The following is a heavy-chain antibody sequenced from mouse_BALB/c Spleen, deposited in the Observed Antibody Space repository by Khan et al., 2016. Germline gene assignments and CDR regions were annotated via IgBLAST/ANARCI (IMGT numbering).Heavy chain of an antibody. D-gene: IGHD1-1*01. Sequence: EVELVESGGDLVKPGGSLKLSCAASRFTFSSYGMSWVRQTPDKRLEWVATISSGGSYTYYPDSVKGRFTISRDNAKNTLYLQMSSLKSEDTAMYYCARISTTNYFDYWGQGTTLTVSS. J-gene: IGHJ2*01. V-gene: IGHV5-6*01. CDR2: ISSGGSYT. CDR3: ARISTTNYFDY. CDR1: RFTFSSYG.